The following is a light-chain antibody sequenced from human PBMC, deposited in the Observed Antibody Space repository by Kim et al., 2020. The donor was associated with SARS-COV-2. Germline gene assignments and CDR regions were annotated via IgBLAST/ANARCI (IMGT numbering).Light chain of an antibody. CDR3: QQYNNWPYT. CDR1: QSVSSN. V-gene: IGKV3-15*01. J-gene: IGKJ2*01. CDR2: SAS. Sequence: SVSPGERATLSCRASQSVSSNLAWYQQKPGQAPRLLIYSASTRPTGIPARFSGSGSGTEFTLTISSLQSEDFAVYYCQQYNNWPYTFGQGTKLEI.